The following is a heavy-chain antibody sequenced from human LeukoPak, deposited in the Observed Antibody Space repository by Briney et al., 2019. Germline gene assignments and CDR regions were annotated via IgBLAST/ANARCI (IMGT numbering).Heavy chain of an antibody. D-gene: IGHD2-15*01. V-gene: IGHV3-48*03. CDR2: ISSSGSTI. Sequence: GGSLRLSCAASRFTFSSYEMNWVRQAPGKGLEWVSYISSSGSTIYYADSVKGRFTISRDNAKNSLYLQMNGLRAEDTAVYYCAPGGLLGDDFDIWGQGTMVTVSS. J-gene: IGHJ3*02. CDR1: RFTFSSYE. CDR3: APGGLLGDDFDI.